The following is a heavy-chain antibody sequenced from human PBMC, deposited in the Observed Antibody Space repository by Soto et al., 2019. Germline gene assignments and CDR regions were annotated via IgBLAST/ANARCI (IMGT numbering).Heavy chain of an antibody. D-gene: IGHD6-13*01. CDR1: GGSFSGYY. J-gene: IGHJ3*02. Sequence: PSETLSLTCAVYGGSFSGYYWGWIRQPPGKGLEWIGEINHSGSTNYNPSLKSRVTISVDTSKNQFSLKLSFVTAADTAVYYCASGAIAAAGTSRAFDIWGQGTMVTVS. V-gene: IGHV4-34*01. CDR3: ASGAIAAAGTSRAFDI. CDR2: INHSGST.